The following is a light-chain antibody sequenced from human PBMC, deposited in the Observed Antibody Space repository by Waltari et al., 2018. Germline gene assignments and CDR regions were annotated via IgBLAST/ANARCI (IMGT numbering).Light chain of an antibody. J-gene: IGLJ7*01. CDR3: GTWDSSLSGAV. CDR1: SSNIGNNY. V-gene: IGLV1-51*02. Sequence: QSVLTQPPSVSAAPGQRVTISCSGGSSNIGNNYVSWYRQFPGTAPKLLIYENTGRPSCIAGRFSGSKSGTAATLDITGLQAGDEADDYCGTWDSSLSGAVLGGGTHLTVL. CDR2: ENT.